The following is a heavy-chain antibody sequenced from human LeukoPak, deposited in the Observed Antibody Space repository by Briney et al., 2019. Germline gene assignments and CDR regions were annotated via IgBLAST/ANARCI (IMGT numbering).Heavy chain of an antibody. V-gene: IGHV1-69*04. Sequence: ASVKVSCKASGGTFSSYAISWVRQAPGQGLEWMGRIIPILGIANYAQKFQGRVTITADKSTSAAYMELSSLRSEDTAVYYCARDEYYYDSSGYYFDYWGQGTLVTVSS. CDR1: GGTFSSYA. J-gene: IGHJ4*02. D-gene: IGHD3-22*01. CDR3: ARDEYYYDSSGYYFDY. CDR2: IIPILGIA.